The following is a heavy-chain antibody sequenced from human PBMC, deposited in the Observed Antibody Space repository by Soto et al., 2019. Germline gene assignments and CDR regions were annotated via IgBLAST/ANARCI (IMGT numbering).Heavy chain of an antibody. J-gene: IGHJ6*02. Sequence: LRLSCAASGFTFSNYTLNWVRQAPGKGLEWVSIISRTSNHIYYADSVKGRFTVYRDNAENSLYLQMNSLRAEDTAVYYCAKDRGRGSPVSGGMDVWGQGTTVTVSS. CDR1: GFTFSNYT. V-gene: IGHV3-21*01. CDR3: AKDRGRGSPVSGGMDV. CDR2: ISRTSNHI. D-gene: IGHD3-10*01.